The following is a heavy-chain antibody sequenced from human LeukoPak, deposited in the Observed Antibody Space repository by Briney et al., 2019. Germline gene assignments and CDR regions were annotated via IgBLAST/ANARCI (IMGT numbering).Heavy chain of an antibody. D-gene: IGHD1-26*01. CDR1: GYTLTELS. Sequence: ASVKVSCKVSGYTLTELSMHWVRQAPGKGLEWMGGFDPEDGETIYAQKFQGRVTMTEDTSTDTAYMELSSLRSEDTAVYYCATMSGSYSGDAFDIWGQGTIVTVSS. CDR3: ATMSGSYSGDAFDI. J-gene: IGHJ3*02. CDR2: FDPEDGET. V-gene: IGHV1-24*01.